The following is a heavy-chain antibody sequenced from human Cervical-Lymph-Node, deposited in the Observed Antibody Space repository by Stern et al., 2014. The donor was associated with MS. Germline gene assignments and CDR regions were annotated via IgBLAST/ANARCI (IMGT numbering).Heavy chain of an antibody. V-gene: IGHV1-69*06. Sequence: QVQLVQSGAEVRKPESSVKVSCKASGGALSSYALTWVRQAPGQGLEWMGGIIPLFGAAKYAQKFQGRVTFTADKSTNTAFMELSSLTSDDTAVYYCARCYSSNWHEGDHDAFDIWGQGTPVTVSS. D-gene: IGHD6-13*01. CDR1: GGALSSYA. CDR3: ARCYSSNWHEGDHDAFDI. J-gene: IGHJ3*02. CDR2: IIPLFGAA.